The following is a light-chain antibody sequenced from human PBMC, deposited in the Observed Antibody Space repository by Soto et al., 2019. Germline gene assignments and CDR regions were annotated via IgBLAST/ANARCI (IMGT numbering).Light chain of an antibody. CDR2: DAS. V-gene: IGKV3-11*01. Sequence: EIVLTQSPATLSLSPGERATLSCRASQSVSSYLAWYQQKPGHAPRLLIYDASNRATGIPARFSGSGSGTDFTLTISSLEPEDFAVYYCQQRSNWTSITFGGGTKVEI. J-gene: IGKJ4*01. CDR1: QSVSSY. CDR3: QQRSNWTSIT.